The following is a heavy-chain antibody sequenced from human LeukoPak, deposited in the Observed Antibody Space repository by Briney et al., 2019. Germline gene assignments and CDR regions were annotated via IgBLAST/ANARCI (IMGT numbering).Heavy chain of an antibody. V-gene: IGHV1-46*01. CDR3: ARDHGSAYYRAPRH. CDR2: INPSSGST. J-gene: IGHJ4*02. CDR1: GYIFTNYY. Sequence: ASVKVSCKASGYIFTNYYMHWVRQAPGQGLEWMGTINPSSGSTTYAQKFQGRVTMTRDTSTSTVYMELSSLRSEDTAVYYCARDHGSAYYRAPRHWGQGTLVTVSS. D-gene: IGHD3-10*01.